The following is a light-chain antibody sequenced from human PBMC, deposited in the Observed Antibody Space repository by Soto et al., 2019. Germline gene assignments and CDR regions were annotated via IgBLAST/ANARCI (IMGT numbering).Light chain of an antibody. J-gene: IGKJ3*01. V-gene: IGKV1-27*01. Sequence: DIQMTQSPSSLSASVGDRVTITCRASQDISNFLVWFQQKPGKVPNLLIYGASTLQSGVPSRFSGSGSGTDYTLTISSLQPEDVATYFCQKYNSAPFTVGPGTTVDIK. CDR1: QDISNF. CDR2: GAS. CDR3: QKYNSAPFT.